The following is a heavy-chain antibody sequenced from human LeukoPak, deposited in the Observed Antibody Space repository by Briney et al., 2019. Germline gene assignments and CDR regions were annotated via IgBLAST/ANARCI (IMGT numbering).Heavy chain of an antibody. J-gene: IGHJ3*02. Sequence: SQTLSLTCSVSGGSISSGSYYWSWIPQPAGKGLEWIVRIYTSGSTNYNPSLKRRVTISVDTSKNQFSLKLSSVTAADTAVYYGAREAKSHRWLPHKGNAFDIWGQGTMVTVSS. CDR3: AREAKSHRWLPHKGNAFDI. D-gene: IGHD5-24*01. V-gene: IGHV4-61*02. CDR1: GGSISSGSYY. CDR2: IYTSGST.